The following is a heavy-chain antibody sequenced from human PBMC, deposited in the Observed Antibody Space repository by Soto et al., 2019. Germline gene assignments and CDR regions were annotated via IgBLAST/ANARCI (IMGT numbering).Heavy chain of an antibody. V-gene: IGHV3-74*01. J-gene: IGHJ1*01. D-gene: IGHD2-2*01. CDR3: VRKAGASYMPAAYFEH. CDR1: GFSFSTYW. CDR2: IDHDGRST. Sequence: EVQLVESGGGLVQPGGSLRLSCAASGFSFSTYWMHWVRQGPGKGLVWVSRIDHDGRSTSYADSVKGRFTISRDNAKNTPSLQMTSLPVEATGVYYCVRKAGASYMPAAYFEHWGQGTLVTVPS.